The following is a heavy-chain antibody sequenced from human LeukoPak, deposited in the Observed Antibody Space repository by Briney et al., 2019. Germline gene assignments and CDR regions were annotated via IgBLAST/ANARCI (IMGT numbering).Heavy chain of an antibody. Sequence: GRSLRLSCAASGFTFSSYAMHWVRQAPGKGLEWVAVISYDGSNKYYADSVKGRITISRDNSKNTLYLQMNSLRAEDTAVYYCARSPNSRNLSRFDYWGQGTLVTVSS. V-gene: IGHV3-30*04. J-gene: IGHJ4*02. CDR2: ISYDGSNK. CDR1: GFTFSSYA. CDR3: ARSPNSRNLSRFDY. D-gene: IGHD1-1*01.